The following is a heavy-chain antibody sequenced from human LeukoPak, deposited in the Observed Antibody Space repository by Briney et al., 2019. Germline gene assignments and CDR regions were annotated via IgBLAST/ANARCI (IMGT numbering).Heavy chain of an antibody. J-gene: IGHJ6*03. CDR2: INPSGGST. D-gene: IGHD2-2*02. CDR1: GYTFTSYY. Sequence: ASVKVSCKASGYTFTSYYMHWVRQAPGQGLEWMGIINPSGGSTSYAQKFQGRVTMTRDTSTSTVYMELRSLRSDDTAVYYCARDPLGYCSSTSCYTGCMDVWGKGTTVTVSS. V-gene: IGHV1-46*01. CDR3: ARDPLGYCSSTSCYTGCMDV.